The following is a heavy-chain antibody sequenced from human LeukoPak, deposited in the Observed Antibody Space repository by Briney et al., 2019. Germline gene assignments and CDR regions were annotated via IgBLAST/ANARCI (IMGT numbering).Heavy chain of an antibody. D-gene: IGHD1-26*01. Sequence: SETLSLTCTVSDFSISSGYFWGWIRQPPGKGLEWIGSIYHSGSTYYNPSLKSRVTISVDTSKNQFSLKLSSVTAADTAVYYCARERRSGTYFYFDYWGQGTLVTVSS. CDR1: DFSISSGYF. CDR2: IYHSGST. CDR3: ARERRSGTYFYFDY. J-gene: IGHJ4*02. V-gene: IGHV4-38-2*02.